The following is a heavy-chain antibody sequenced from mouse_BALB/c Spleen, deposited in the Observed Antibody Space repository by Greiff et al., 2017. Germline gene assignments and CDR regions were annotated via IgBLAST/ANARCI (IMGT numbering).Heavy chain of an antibody. D-gene: IGHD1-1*01. J-gene: IGHJ1*01. Sequence: VQLQQSGTVLARPGASVKMSCKASGYSFTSYWMHWVKQRPGQGLEWIGAIYPGNSDTSYNQKFKGKAKLTAVTSASTAYMELSSLTNEDSAVYYCTIGGSSYWYFDVWGAGTTVTVSS. CDR1: GYSFTSYW. V-gene: IGHV1-5*01. CDR3: TIGGSSYWYFDV. CDR2: IYPGNSDT.